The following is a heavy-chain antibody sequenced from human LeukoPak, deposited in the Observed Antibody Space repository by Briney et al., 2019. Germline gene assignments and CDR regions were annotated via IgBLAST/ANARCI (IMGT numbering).Heavy chain of an antibody. V-gene: IGHV4-59*08. CDR2: IYYSGST. CDR3: ARHTGGWGSFDY. Sequence: SETLSLTCTVSGGSISSYYWSWLRQPPGKGLDWIGYIYYSGSTNYNPSLKSRVTISVDTSKNQFSLKLSSVTAADTAVYYCARHTGGWGSFDYWGQGTLVTVSS. J-gene: IGHJ4*02. D-gene: IGHD7-27*01. CDR1: GGSISSYY.